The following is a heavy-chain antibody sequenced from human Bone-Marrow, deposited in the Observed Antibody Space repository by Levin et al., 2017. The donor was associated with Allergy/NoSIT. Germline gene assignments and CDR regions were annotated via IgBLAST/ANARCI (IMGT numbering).Heavy chain of an antibody. D-gene: IGHD5-18*01. CDR3: ASRLTASGGLDV. J-gene: IGHJ6*02. V-gene: IGHV3-21*04. CDR2: INSNSAYI. Sequence: GESLKISCAVSGVTRNNYTLTWVRQPPGKGLEWVSSINSNSAYIHYGDSVKGRFTISRDNSKKLLFLQMNSLRDEDTATYYCASRLTASGGLDVWGHGTTVTVSS. CDR1: GVTRNNYT.